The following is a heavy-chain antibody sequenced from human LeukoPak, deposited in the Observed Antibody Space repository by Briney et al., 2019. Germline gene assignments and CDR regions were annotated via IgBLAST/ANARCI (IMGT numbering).Heavy chain of an antibody. CDR1: GLVNNYW. J-gene: IGHJ4*02. CDR2: VKSDGSGT. Sequence: GGSLRLSCAASGLVNNYWMHWVRQVPGKGLVGISGVKSDGSGTTYADSVKGRFTTSRDNAKNTLFLQMNSLRVEDTAVYYCVRGGGDSKWAYYFDYWGQGTLVTVSS. D-gene: IGHD1-26*01. CDR3: VRGGGDSKWAYYFDY. V-gene: IGHV3-74*01.